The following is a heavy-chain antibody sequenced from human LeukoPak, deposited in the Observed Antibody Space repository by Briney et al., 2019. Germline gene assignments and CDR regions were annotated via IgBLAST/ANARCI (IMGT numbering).Heavy chain of an antibody. CDR3: ARARGSYDRPGPNAFDI. Sequence: SETLSLTCTVSGGSISSGGYYWSWIRQHPGKGLEWIGYIYYSGSTYYNPSLKSRVTISVDTSKNQFSLKLSSVTAADTAVYYCARARGSYDRPGPNAFDIWGQGTKVTVSS. D-gene: IGHD3-22*01. CDR1: GGSISSGGYY. CDR2: IYYSGST. J-gene: IGHJ3*02. V-gene: IGHV4-31*03.